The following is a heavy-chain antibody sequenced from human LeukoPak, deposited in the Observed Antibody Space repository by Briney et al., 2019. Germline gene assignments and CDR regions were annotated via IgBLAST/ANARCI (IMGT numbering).Heavy chain of an antibody. D-gene: IGHD5-18*01. J-gene: IGHJ4*02. Sequence: SVKVSCKASGGTFSSYAISWVRQAPGQGLEWMGGIIPIFGTANYAQKFQGRVTITTDESTSTAYMELSSLRSEDTAVYFCASGGYSYGYLNDYWGQGTLVTVSS. V-gene: IGHV1-69*05. CDR1: GGTFSSYA. CDR2: IIPIFGTA. CDR3: ASGGYSYGYLNDY.